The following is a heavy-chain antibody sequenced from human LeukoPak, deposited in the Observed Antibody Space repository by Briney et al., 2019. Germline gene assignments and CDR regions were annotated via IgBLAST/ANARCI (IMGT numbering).Heavy chain of an antibody. CDR1: GFTFSSYA. D-gene: IGHD3-10*01. Sequence: GGSLRLSCAASGFTFSSYAMSWVRQAPGKGLEWVSAISGSGGSTYYADSVKGRFTISRDNSKNTLYLQMNSLRAEDTAVYYCAKEKLSYYYGSGRGFDPWGQGTLVTVSS. V-gene: IGHV3-23*01. CDR2: ISGSGGST. J-gene: IGHJ5*02. CDR3: AKEKLSYYYGSGRGFDP.